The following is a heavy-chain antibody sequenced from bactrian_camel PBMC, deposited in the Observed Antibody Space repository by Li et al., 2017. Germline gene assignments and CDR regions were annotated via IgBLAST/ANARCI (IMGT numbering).Heavy chain of an antibody. Sequence: HVQLVESGGGSVQAGGSLRPSCAASGLTDGTICMGWFRQAPGKRREVVAAIYGGRTFYADSVKGRFTISQDNAKNMVYLQVNSLKAEDTAMYYCAAGWSFGVGTLLRRHYNYWGQGTQVTVS. D-gene: IGHD3*01. CDR2: IYGGRT. CDR1: GLTDGTIC. V-gene: IGHV3S55*01. CDR3: AAGWSFGVGTLLRRHYNY. J-gene: IGHJ4*01.